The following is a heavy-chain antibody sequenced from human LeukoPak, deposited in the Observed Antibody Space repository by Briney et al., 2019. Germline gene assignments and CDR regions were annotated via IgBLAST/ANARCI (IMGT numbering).Heavy chain of an antibody. J-gene: IGHJ4*02. CDR2: IYYSGST. CDR1: GGSISSGDYY. V-gene: IGHV4-30-4*01. Sequence: RASQTLSLTCTVSGGSISSGDYYWSWIRQPPGKGLEWIGYIYYSGSTYYNPSLKSRVTISVDTSKNQFSLKLSSVTAADTAVYYCAREVYDILTGYTIDYWGQGTLVTVSS. D-gene: IGHD3-9*01. CDR3: AREVYDILTGYTIDY.